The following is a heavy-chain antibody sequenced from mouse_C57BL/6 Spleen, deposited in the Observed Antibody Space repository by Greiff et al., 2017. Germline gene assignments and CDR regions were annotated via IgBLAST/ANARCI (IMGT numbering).Heavy chain of an antibody. CDR1: GYTFTDHT. CDR2: IYPRDGST. D-gene: IGHD2-4*01. J-gene: IGHJ1*03. Sequence: QVQLQQSDAELVKPGASVKISCKVSGYTFTDHTIHWMKQRPEQGLEWIGYIYPRDGSTKYNQKFKDKATLTADKSSSTAYMQLSSLTSEDSAVYYCARSGDYDGWYFDVWGTGTTVTVSS. V-gene: IGHV1-78*01. CDR3: ARSGDYDGWYFDV.